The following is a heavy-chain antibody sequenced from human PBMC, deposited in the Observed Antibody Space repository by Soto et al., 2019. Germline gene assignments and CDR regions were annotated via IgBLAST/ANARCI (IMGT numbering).Heavy chain of an antibody. CDR2: INHSGST. CDR1: GGSFSGYY. V-gene: IGHV4-34*01. CDR3: ASTVTPY. J-gene: IGHJ4*02. D-gene: IGHD4-17*01. Sequence: SETLSLTCAVYGGSFSGYYWGWIRQPPGKGLEWIGEINHSGSTNYNPSLKSRVTISVDTSKNQFSLKLSSVTAADTAVYYCASTVTPYWGQGTQVTVSS.